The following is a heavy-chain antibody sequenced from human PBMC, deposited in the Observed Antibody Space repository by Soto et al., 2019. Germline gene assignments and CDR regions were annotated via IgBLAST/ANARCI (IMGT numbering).Heavy chain of an antibody. D-gene: IGHD3-10*01. CDR3: ASRKSYYASGTDH. CDR2: IYCSGAI. CDR1: GDSINSADYY. V-gene: IGHV4-30-4*01. Sequence: PSETLSLTCTVSGDSINSADYYWNWIRQTPGKGLEWIGHIYCSGAIDYNPSLKSRVTISLDTSKNQFSLRLSSVAAADTAIYYCASRKSYYASGTDHWGPGTLVTVSS. J-gene: IGHJ4*02.